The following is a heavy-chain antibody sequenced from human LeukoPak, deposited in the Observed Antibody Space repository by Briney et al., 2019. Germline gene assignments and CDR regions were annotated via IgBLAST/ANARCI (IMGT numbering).Heavy chain of an antibody. CDR2: ISYDGSNK. Sequence: GGSLRLSCAASGFTFSSYGMHWVRQAPGKGLEWVAVISYDGSNKYYADSVKGRFTISRDNSKNTLYLQMDNLRAEDTGVYYCARDFYDGFALDYWGQGTLVTVSS. J-gene: IGHJ4*02. V-gene: IGHV3-30*03. D-gene: IGHD2/OR15-2a*01. CDR3: ARDFYDGFALDY. CDR1: GFTFSSYG.